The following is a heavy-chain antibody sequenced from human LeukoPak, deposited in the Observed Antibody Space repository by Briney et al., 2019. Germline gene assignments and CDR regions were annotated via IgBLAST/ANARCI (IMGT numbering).Heavy chain of an antibody. D-gene: IGHD3-10*01. J-gene: IGHJ3*02. Sequence: SGGSLRLSCAASGFTFSSYWMSWVRQAPGKGLEWVANIKQDGSEKYYVDSVKGRCTISRDNAKNSLYLQMNSLRAEDTAVYYCATLHVDYYGSGSYDDAFDIWGQGTMVTVSS. CDR1: GFTFSSYW. CDR3: ATLHVDYYGSGSYDDAFDI. V-gene: IGHV3-7*01. CDR2: IKQDGSEK.